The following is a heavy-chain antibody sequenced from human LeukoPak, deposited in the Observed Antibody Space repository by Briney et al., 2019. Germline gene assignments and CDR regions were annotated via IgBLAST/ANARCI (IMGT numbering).Heavy chain of an antibody. J-gene: IGHJ4*02. Sequence: ASVKVSCKASGYTFTGYYMHWVRQAPGQGREWMGRIDPKSGGTSYAQKFQGRVTMTRDTSISTAYMELTRLTSDDTAVYYCVRDASVSADYWGQGTLVTVSS. V-gene: IGHV1-2*06. CDR2: IDPKSGGT. CDR1: GYTFTGYY. D-gene: IGHD5/OR15-5a*01. CDR3: VRDASVSADY.